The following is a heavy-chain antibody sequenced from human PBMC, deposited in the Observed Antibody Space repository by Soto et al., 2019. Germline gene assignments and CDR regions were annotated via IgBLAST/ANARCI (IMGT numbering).Heavy chain of an antibody. J-gene: IGHJ4*02. CDR3: ARHGVHYYDSSGYRPPPFDN. V-gene: IGHV5-51*01. D-gene: IGHD3-22*01. CDR1: GYSFTSYW. CDR2: IYPGDSDT. Sequence: GESLKISCKGSGYSFTSYWIGWVRQMPGKGLEWMGIIYPGDSDTRYSPSFQGQVTISADKSISTAYLQWSSLKASDTAMYYCARHGVHYYDSSGYRPPPFDNWGQGTLVTVSS.